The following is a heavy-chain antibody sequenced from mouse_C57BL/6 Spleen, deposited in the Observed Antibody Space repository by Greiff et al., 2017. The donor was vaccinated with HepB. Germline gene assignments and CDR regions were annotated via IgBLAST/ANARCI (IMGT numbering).Heavy chain of an antibody. J-gene: IGHJ4*01. D-gene: IGHD2-4*01. CDR3: ARDDYDYYAMDY. V-gene: IGHV3-6*01. CDR2: ISYDGSN. Sequence: DVQLQESGPGLVKPSQSLSLTCSVTGYSITSGYYWNWIRQFPGNKLEWMGYISYDGSNNYNPSLKNRISITRDTSKNQYFLKLNSVTTEDTATYYCARDDYDYYAMDYWGQGTSVTVSS. CDR1: GYSITSGYY.